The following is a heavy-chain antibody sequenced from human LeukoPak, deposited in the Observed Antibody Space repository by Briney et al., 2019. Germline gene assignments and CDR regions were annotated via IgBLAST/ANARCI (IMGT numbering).Heavy chain of an antibody. J-gene: IGHJ4*02. D-gene: IGHD3-22*01. Sequence: PGGSLRLSCAASGFTFSSYAMSWVRQAPGKGLEWVSVISGSGGSTHYADSVKGRFTISRDNSKNTLYLQMNSLRAEDTAAYYCAKSYDSSGYPGFDYWGQGTLVTVSS. V-gene: IGHV3-23*01. CDR3: AKSYDSSGYPGFDY. CDR1: GFTFSSYA. CDR2: ISGSGGST.